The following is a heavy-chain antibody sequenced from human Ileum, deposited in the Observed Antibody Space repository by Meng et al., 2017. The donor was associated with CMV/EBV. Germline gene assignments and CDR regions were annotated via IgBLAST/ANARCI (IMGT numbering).Heavy chain of an antibody. CDR2: INHRGNT. D-gene: IGHD1-26*01. CDR1: GGSFSSFS. Sequence: QAQLQPWGAGVLMPAETLSFTCGVNGGSFSSFSWTWIRQPPGKGPEWIGDINHRGNTNYSPSLKSRVTISIDTSKKQFSLRLSSLTAAETAVYYCTRGRVGDWGFDFWGQGTLVTVSS. CDR3: TRGRVGDWGFDF. J-gene: IGHJ4*02. V-gene: IGHV4-34*02.